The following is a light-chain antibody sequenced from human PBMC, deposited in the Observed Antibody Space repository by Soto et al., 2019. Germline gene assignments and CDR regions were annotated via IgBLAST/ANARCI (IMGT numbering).Light chain of an antibody. CDR3: SSLASSCPYV. CDR2: EVS. CDR1: SSDVGGYNH. V-gene: IGLV2-14*01. Sequence: QSALTQPASVSGSPGQSITISCTGTSSDVGGYNHVSWYLQNPGKAPKLMIYEVSYRPSGVSDRFSGSKSGNTASLTISGLQAEDEADYYCSSLASSCPYVFGTGTQLTVL. J-gene: IGLJ1*01.